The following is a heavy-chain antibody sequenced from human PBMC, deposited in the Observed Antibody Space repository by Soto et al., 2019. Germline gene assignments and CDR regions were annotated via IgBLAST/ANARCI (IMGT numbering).Heavy chain of an antibody. CDR3: ARDPEAGWNYWYFDL. D-gene: IGHD1-1*01. CDR2: INPNSGGT. CDR1: GYTFTGYY. V-gene: IGHV1-2*02. Sequence: ASVKVSCKASGYTFTGYYMHWVRQAPGQGLEWMGWINPNSGGTNYAQKFQGRVTMTRDTSISTAYMELSRLRSDDTAVYYCARDPEAGWNYWYFDLWGRGTLVTVPS. J-gene: IGHJ2*01.